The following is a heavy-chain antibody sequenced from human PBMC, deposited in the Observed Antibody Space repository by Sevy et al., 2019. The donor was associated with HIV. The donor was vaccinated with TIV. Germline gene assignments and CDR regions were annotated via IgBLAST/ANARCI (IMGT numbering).Heavy chain of an antibody. D-gene: IGHD5-18*01. CDR1: GFTLGDYA. V-gene: IGHV3-49*04. Sequence: GGSLRLSCTTSGFTLGDYAMSWVRQAPGKGLEWVGFMRSKAFAGTTEYAASVKGRFTISTDDSKAIAHLQMNSLRTEDTGVYYCIRSRLLGYTAMVPDYWGQGTLVTVSS. CDR2: MRSKAFAGTT. J-gene: IGHJ4*02. CDR3: IRSRLLGYTAMVPDY.